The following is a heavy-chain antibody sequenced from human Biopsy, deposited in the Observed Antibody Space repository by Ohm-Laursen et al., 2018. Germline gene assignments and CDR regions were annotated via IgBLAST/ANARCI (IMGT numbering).Heavy chain of an antibody. J-gene: IGHJ4*02. CDR3: AKPADSYGSEFYFDY. V-gene: IGHV3-23*01. D-gene: IGHD4-17*01. Sequence: SLRLSCSASGFTFSSYAMTWARQAPGKGLEWVSVINTSGGSTHYAVSVKGRFTISRDNSKNTLYLRMNSLGAEDTAVYYCAKPADSYGSEFYFDYWGQGTLVTVSS. CDR2: INTSGGST. CDR1: GFTFSSYA.